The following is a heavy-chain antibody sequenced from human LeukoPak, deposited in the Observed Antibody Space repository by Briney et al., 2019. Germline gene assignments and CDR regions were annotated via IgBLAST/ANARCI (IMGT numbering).Heavy chain of an antibody. CDR1: GCIYTSHG. J-gene: IGHJ4*02. V-gene: IGHV1-18*01. Sequence: GASVTVSCKATGCIYTSHGISWVRQAPGQGLEWMGWISAYNGNTNYAQKLQGRVTMTRDTSTSTVYMELSSLRSEDTAVYYCERGLSVPSCGLDYWGQGTLVTVSS. D-gene: IGHD2-2*01. CDR2: ISAYNGNT. CDR3: ERGLSVPSCGLDY.